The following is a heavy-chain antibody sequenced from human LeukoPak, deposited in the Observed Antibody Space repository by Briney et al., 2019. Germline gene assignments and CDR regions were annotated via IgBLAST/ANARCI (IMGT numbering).Heavy chain of an antibody. V-gene: IGHV3-30*18. Sequence: GGSLRLSCAASGFTFNGYGMHWVRQAPGKGLQWVALISYDGSNKYYGDSVKGRFTISRDNSMNTLFLQMNSLRAEDTAVYYRAKDVTVPYFDYWGHGTLVTVSS. D-gene: IGHD2-21*02. CDR3: AKDVTVPYFDY. J-gene: IGHJ4*01. CDR1: GFTFNGYG. CDR2: ISYDGSNK.